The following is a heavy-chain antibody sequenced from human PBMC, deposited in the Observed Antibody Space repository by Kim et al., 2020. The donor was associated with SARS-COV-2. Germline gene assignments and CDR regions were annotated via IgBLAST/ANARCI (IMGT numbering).Heavy chain of an antibody. J-gene: IGHJ4*02. CDR3: ARDHLRAIWGFDY. D-gene: IGHD3-16*01. Sequence: ASVKVSCKASGSTFNTYYMHWVRQAPGQGLEWMGIINPSGGGTTYAQNFQGRLTMTRDTSTSTAYMELSSLRSEDTAVYYCARDHLRAIWGFDYWGQGTLVT. CDR1: GSTFNTYY. V-gene: IGHV1-46*02. CDR2: INPSGGGT.